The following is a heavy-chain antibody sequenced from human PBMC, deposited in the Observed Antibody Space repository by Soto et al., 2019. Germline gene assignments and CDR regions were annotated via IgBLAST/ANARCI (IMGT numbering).Heavy chain of an antibody. V-gene: IGHV4-30-4*01. CDR1: GDSISGGASF. D-gene: IGHD1-26*01. CDR3: ATLSCPSSSYYLPGGLDP. CDR2: VYYSGSS. J-gene: IGHJ5*02. Sequence: PSETLSLTCTVSGDSISGGASFWSWIRQPPGKGLEWIANVYYSGSSYYNPSLKRRLTISVDTTKNQFSLQLKSMTAAHWGVCYYATLSCPSSSYYLPGGLDPWGEGTLVTVSS.